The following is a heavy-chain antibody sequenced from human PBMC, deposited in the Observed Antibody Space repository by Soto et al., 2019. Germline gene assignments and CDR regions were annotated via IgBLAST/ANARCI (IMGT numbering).Heavy chain of an antibody. V-gene: IGHV3-48*01. J-gene: IGHJ3*02. Sequence: GGSLRLSCAASGLTFSSYAMSWVRQAPGKGLEWVSYISSSSSTIYYADSVKGRFTISRDNAKNSLYLQMNSLRAEDTAVYYCARDRSDAFDIWGQGTMVTVSS. CDR3: ARDRSDAFDI. CDR1: GLTFSSYA. CDR2: ISSSSSTI.